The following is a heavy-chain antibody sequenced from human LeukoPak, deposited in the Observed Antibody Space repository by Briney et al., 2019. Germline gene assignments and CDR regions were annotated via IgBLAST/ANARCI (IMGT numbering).Heavy chain of an antibody. V-gene: IGHV4-30-2*01. Sequence: SETLSLTCTISGGSISSGGYYWSWIRQPPGKGLEWIGYIYHSGSTYYNPSLKSRVTISVDRSKNQFSLKLSSVTAADTAVYYCARENIFGVAYWGQGTLVTVSS. CDR1: GGSISSGGYY. CDR3: ARENIFGVAY. D-gene: IGHD3-3*01. J-gene: IGHJ4*02. CDR2: IYHSGST.